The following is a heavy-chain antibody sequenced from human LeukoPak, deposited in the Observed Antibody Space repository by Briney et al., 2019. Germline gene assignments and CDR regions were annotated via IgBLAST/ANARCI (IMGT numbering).Heavy chain of an antibody. CDR3: ARESYYYDSSGFWDY. V-gene: IGHV3-21*01. Sequence: GGSLRLSCAASGFTFSSYSMNWVRQAPGKGLEWVSSISSSSSYIYYADSVKGRFTISRDNAKNSLYLQMNSLRAEDTAVYYCARESYYYDSSGFWDYWGQGTLVTVSS. CDR2: ISSSSSYI. CDR1: GFTFSSYS. J-gene: IGHJ4*02. D-gene: IGHD3-22*01.